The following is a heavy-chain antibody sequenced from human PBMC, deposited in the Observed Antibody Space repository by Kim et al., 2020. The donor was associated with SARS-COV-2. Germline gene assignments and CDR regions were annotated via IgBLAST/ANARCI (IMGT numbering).Heavy chain of an antibody. Sequence: GGSLRLSCAASGFTFSSYSMNWVRQAPGKGLEWVSSISSSSSYIYYADSVKGRFTISRDNAKNSLYLQMNSLRAEDTAVYYCARSMASYGSGSAGYWGQGTLVTVSS. CDR3: ARSMASYGSGSAGY. CDR1: GFTFSSYS. V-gene: IGHV3-21*01. CDR2: ISSSSSYI. D-gene: IGHD3-10*01. J-gene: IGHJ4*02.